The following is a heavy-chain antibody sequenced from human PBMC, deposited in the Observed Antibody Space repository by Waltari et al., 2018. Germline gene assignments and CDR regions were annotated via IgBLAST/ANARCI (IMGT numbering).Heavy chain of an antibody. D-gene: IGHD2-2*01. CDR2: ISFSSGTV. CDR3: AKGALGLFQLLSPLHY. Sequence: EVQLVESGGDLVQPGGSLRLSCAISGISFEEYGMHWVRQAPGKGLEWFSCISFSSGTVGYANSVKGRFTISRDNAKNSLYLQMDSLRPEDTAFYYCAKGALGLFQLLSPLHYWGQGTLVTVSS. V-gene: IGHV3-9*01. J-gene: IGHJ4*02. CDR1: GISFEEYG.